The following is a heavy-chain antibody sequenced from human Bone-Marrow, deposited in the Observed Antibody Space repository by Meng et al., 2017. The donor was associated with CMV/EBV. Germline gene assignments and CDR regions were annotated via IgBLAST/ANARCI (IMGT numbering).Heavy chain of an antibody. CDR2: INPNSGGT. Sequence: QVQLVQSGAELKKPGASVKVSCKAFGYTFTGYFMYWVRQAPGQGLEWMGWINPNSGGTTSPQNFQIRFTMTRDTSISTAYMELSRLRSDDTAVYYSARVLSYLIATSVPRVTSSGQGTLVTVSS. V-gene: IGHV1-2*02. J-gene: IGHJ5*02. D-gene: IGHD1-14*01. CDR3: ARVLSYLIATSVPRVTS. CDR1: GYTFTGYF.